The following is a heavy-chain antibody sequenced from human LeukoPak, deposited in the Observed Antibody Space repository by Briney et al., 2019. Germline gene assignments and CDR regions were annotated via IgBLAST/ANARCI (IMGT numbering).Heavy chain of an antibody. D-gene: IGHD6-19*01. Sequence: PSETLSLTCAVYGGSFSGYYWSWIRQPPGKGLEWIGEINHSGSTNYNPSLKSRVTISVDTSKNQFSLKLSSVTAADTAVYYCARGGPGIEVSGHFDYWGQGTLVTVSS. V-gene: IGHV4-34*01. J-gene: IGHJ4*02. CDR2: INHSGST. CDR1: GGSFSGYY. CDR3: ARGGPGIEVSGHFDY.